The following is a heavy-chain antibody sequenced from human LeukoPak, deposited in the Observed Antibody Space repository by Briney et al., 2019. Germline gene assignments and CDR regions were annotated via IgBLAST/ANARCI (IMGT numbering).Heavy chain of an antibody. J-gene: IGHJ4*02. V-gene: IGHV4-59*01. D-gene: IGHD2-15*01. CDR2: IYYSGSP. CDR3: ASGGSCSALCLGNY. CDR1: GGSISSYY. Sequence: SETLSLTRTVSGGSISSYYWSWIRQPPGKGLEWIGYIYYSGSPNYNPSLKSRFTISVDTSKNQFSLKLSSVTAADTAVYYCASGGSCSALCLGNYWGQGTLVTVSS.